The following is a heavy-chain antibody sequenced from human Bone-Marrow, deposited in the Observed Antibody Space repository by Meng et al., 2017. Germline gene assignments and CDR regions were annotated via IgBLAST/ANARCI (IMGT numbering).Heavy chain of an antibody. D-gene: IGHD1-26*01. Sequence: HAERRESGPRVVKPSGALSLTCAVSGGSISSSNWWSWVRQPPGKGLEWIGEIYHSGSTNYNPSLKSRVTISVDKSKNQFSLKLSSVTAADTAVYYCARGQYFSWWELLPAFWFDPWGQGTLVTVSS. CDR3: ARGQYFSWWELLPAFWFDP. CDR2: IYHSGST. CDR1: GGSISSSNW. V-gene: IGHV4-4*02. J-gene: IGHJ5*02.